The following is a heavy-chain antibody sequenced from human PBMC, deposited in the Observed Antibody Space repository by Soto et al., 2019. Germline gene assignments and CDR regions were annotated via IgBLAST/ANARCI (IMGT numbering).Heavy chain of an antibody. J-gene: IGHJ4*02. D-gene: IGHD2-8*02. V-gene: IGHV3-33*01. CDR1: GFTFSSYG. Sequence: VGSLRLSCAASGFTFSSYGMHWVRQAPGKGLEWVAVIWYDGSNKYYADSVKGRFTISRDNSKNTLYLQMNSLRAEDTAVYYCARDLVPGVLDYWGQGTLVTVSS. CDR2: IWYDGSNK. CDR3: ARDLVPGVLDY.